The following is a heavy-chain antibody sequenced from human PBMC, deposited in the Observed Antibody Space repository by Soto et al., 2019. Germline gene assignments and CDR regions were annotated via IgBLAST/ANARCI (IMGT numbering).Heavy chain of an antibody. Sequence: QVQLVQSGAEVKKPGASVKVSCKASGYTFTGYYMHWVRQAPGQGLEWMGWINPNSGGTNYAQKFQGWVTMTRDTSISTAYMELSRLRSDDTAVYYCAREPSIAARPPQAQFDYWGQGTLVTVSS. CDR1: GYTFTGYY. CDR3: AREPSIAARPPQAQFDY. J-gene: IGHJ4*02. V-gene: IGHV1-2*04. D-gene: IGHD6-6*01. CDR2: INPNSGGT.